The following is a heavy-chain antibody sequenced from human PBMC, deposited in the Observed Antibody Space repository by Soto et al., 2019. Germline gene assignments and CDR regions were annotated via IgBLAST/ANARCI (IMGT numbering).Heavy chain of an antibody. V-gene: IGHV3-48*02. Sequence: GGSLRLSCAASGFTFSSYNMNWVRQAPGKGLEWVAYISSSSTIYYADSVKGRFTISRDNSKNSLYLLMNSLRDEDTAVYYCARWNGVYESPNYYYGMDVWGQGTTVTVSS. CDR1: GFTFSSYN. CDR2: ISSSSTI. D-gene: IGHD2-8*01. J-gene: IGHJ6*02. CDR3: ARWNGVYESPNYYYGMDV.